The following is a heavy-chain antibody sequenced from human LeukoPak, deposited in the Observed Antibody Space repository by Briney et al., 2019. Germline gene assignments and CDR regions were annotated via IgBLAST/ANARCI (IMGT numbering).Heavy chain of an antibody. Sequence: GESLKISCKGSGYSFTSYWIAWVRQMPGKGLEWRGIIYPGDSDTRYSPSFQGQVTISADRSISTDYLQWSSLKASDTAMYYCARQSTVVTPSDYWGQGTLVTVSS. V-gene: IGHV5-51*01. D-gene: IGHD4-23*01. CDR2: IYPGDSDT. J-gene: IGHJ4*02. CDR3: ARQSTVVTPSDY. CDR1: GYSFTSYW.